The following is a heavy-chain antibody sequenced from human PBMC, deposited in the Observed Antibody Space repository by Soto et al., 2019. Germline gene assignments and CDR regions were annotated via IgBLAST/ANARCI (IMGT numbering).Heavy chain of an antibody. V-gene: IGHV4-39*01. CDR3: ARGEYYYGSGSYYNLFDY. CDR2: IYYSGST. Sequence: SETLSRTCTVSGGSISSSSYYWGWIRQPPGKGLEWIGSIYYSGSTYYNPSLKSRVTISVDTSKNQFSLKLSSVTAADTAVYYCARGEYYYGSGSYYNLFDYWGQGTLVIVSS. CDR1: GGSISSSSYY. D-gene: IGHD3-10*01. J-gene: IGHJ4*02.